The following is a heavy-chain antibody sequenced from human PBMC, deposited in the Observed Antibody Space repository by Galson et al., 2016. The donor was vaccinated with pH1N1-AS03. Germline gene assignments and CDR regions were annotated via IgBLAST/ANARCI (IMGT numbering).Heavy chain of an antibody. CDR2: ISNDGRNV. Sequence: SLRLSCAASGFTINNNYMSWVRQAPGKGLEWVSRISNDGRNVRYADFVKGRFAVSRDKAKNTVFLQMNSLRADDTAVYFCARRNPNPNFAIWYQHDYGMDVWGQGTTVTVSS. CDR1: GFTINNNY. CDR3: ARRNPNPNFAIWYQHDYGMDV. V-gene: IGHV3-74*01. D-gene: IGHD2-2*01. J-gene: IGHJ6*02.